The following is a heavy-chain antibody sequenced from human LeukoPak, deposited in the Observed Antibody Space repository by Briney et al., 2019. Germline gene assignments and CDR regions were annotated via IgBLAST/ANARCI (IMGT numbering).Heavy chain of an antibody. V-gene: IGHV3-21*01. Sequence: PGGSLRLSCAASGFTFSSYNMNWVRQAPGRGLEWVSSISSSSTYISYADSVKGRFTISRDNAKNSLYLRMDSLRAEDTAVYYCARYSGTYRDYWGQGTLVTVSS. CDR3: ARYSGTYRDY. CDR2: ISSSSTYI. CDR1: GFTFSSYN. D-gene: IGHD1-26*01. J-gene: IGHJ4*02.